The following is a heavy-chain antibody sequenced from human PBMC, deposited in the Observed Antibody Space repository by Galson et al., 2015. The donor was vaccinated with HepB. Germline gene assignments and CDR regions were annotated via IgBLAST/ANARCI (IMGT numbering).Heavy chain of an antibody. V-gene: IGHV1-46*01. CDR2: INPSGGST. D-gene: IGHD2-21*02. CDR3: ARDLIVVVTGRSAFDI. CDR1: GYTFTSYY. Sequence: SVKVSCKASGYTFTSYYMHWVRQAPGQGLEWMGIINPSGGSTSYAQKFQGRVTMTRDTSTSTVYMELSSLRSEDTAVYYCARDLIVVVTGRSAFDIWGQGTMVTVSS. J-gene: IGHJ3*02.